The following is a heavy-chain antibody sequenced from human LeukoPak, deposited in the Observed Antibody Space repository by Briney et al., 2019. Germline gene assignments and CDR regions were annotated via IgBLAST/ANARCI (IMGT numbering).Heavy chain of an antibody. J-gene: IGHJ3*02. D-gene: IGHD3-9*01. Sequence: SGGSLRLSCAASGFTFSSYSMNWVRQAPGKGLEWVSSTSSSSSYIYYADSVKGRFTISRDNAKNSLYLQMNSLRAEDTAVYYCARDQTGSDAFDIWGQGTMVTVSS. CDR3: ARDQTGSDAFDI. CDR1: GFTFSSYS. CDR2: TSSSSSYI. V-gene: IGHV3-21*01.